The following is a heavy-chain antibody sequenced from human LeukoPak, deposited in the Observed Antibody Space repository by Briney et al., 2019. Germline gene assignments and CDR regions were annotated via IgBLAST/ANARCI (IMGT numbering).Heavy chain of an antibody. V-gene: IGHV3-30*02. J-gene: IGHJ4*02. CDR3: AKDRIDYGGYEKPDY. CDR1: GFTFDDYG. Sequence: GGSLRLSCAASGFTFDDYGMSWVRQAPGKGLEWVAFIRYDGSNKYYTDSVKGRFTISRDNSKNTLYLQMNSLRAEDTAVYYCAKDRIDYGGYEKPDYWGQGTLVTVSS. CDR2: IRYDGSNK. D-gene: IGHD5-12*01.